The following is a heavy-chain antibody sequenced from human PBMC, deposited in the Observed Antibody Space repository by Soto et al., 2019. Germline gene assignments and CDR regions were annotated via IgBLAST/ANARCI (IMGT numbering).Heavy chain of an antibody. CDR1: GYTFTSYY. CDR3: ARERSSRDTAYDDSDYYYYYMDV. V-gene: IGHV1-46*03. CDR2: INPSNGAN. D-gene: IGHD3-10*01. Sequence: QVQLVQSGAEVKKPGASLKVSCKSSGYTFTSYYIHWVRQAPGQGLEWMGLINPSNGANTHAQRFRVRITMTRDTSTSTVDMELSSLRSEDTALYFCARERSSRDTAYDDSDYYYYYMDVWGKGTTVTVSS. J-gene: IGHJ6*03.